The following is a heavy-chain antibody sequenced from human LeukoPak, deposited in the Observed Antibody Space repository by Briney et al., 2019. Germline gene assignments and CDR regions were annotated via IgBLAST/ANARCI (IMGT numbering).Heavy chain of an antibody. CDR1: GGSISGSSYY. CDR2: IYYSGST. CDR3: ARVLPDSGYEN. J-gene: IGHJ4*02. V-gene: IGHV4-39*07. Sequence: SETLSLTCTVSGGSISGSSYYWGWIRQPPGKGLEWIGSIYYSGSTYYNPSLKSRVTISVDTSKNQFSLKLSSVTAADTAVYYCARVLPDSGYENWGQGTLVTVSS. D-gene: IGHD5-12*01.